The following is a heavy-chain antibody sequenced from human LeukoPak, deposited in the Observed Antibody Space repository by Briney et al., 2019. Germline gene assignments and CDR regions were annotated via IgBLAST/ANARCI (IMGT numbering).Heavy chain of an antibody. CDR2: IYYSGST. CDR3: ARVLITMVRGVIVDWCFDL. J-gene: IGHJ2*01. D-gene: IGHD3-10*01. V-gene: IGHV4-31*03. Sequence: SQTLSLTCTVSGGSISSGGYYWSWIRQHPGKGLEWIGYIYYSGSTYYNPSLKSRVTISVDTSKNQFSLKLSSVTAADTAVYYCARVLITMVRGVIVDWCFDLWGRGTLVTVSS. CDR1: GGSISSGGYY.